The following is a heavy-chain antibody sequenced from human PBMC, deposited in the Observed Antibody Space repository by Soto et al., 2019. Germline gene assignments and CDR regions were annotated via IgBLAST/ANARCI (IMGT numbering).Heavy chain of an antibody. D-gene: IGHD2-2*01. CDR1: GGTFSSYT. CDR3: ARDLRDIVVVPAAMSFASGYGMDV. J-gene: IGHJ6*02. CDR2: INPNSGGT. Sequence: VASVKVSCKASGGTFSSYTISWVRQAPGQGLEWMGWINPNSGGTNYAQKFQGWVTMTRDTSISTAYMELSRLRSDDTAVYYCARDLRDIVVVPAAMSFASGYGMDVWGQGTTVTVSS. V-gene: IGHV1-2*04.